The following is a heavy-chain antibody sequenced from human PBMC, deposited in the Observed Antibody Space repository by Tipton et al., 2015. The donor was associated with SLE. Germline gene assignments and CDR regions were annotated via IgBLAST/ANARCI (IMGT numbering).Heavy chain of an antibody. J-gene: IGHJ4*02. CDR3: SRGNFQHQGF. D-gene: IGHD2/OR15-2a*01. Sequence: GSLRLSCAASGLTVSNNYMGWVRRAPGKGLEWVSIIYSNGDTYYADSVRGRFTISRHNSMNTLYLQMNTLRAEDTAVYYCSRGNFQHQGFWGQGTLVTVSS. CDR1: GLTVSNNY. V-gene: IGHV3-66*01. CDR2: IYSNGDT.